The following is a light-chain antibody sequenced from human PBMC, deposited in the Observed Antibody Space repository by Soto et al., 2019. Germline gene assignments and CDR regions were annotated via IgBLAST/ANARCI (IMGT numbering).Light chain of an antibody. V-gene: IGKV3-15*01. Sequence: EIVMTQSPATLSVSPGERATLSCRASQSVSSNLAWYQQKPRQAPRLLIYGASTRATGIPARFSGSGSGTEFTLTISSLQSEDFAVYYCQQYNNWPLTFGQGTRLEIK. J-gene: IGKJ5*01. CDR2: GAS. CDR1: QSVSSN. CDR3: QQYNNWPLT.